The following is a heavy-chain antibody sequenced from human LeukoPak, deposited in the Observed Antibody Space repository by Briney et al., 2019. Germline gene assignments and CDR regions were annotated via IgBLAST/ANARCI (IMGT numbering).Heavy chain of an antibody. V-gene: IGHV3-30*03. D-gene: IGHD4-17*01. Sequence: SGGSLRLSCAASGFTFSSYGMHWVRQAPGKGLEWVAVISKDGSNKYYADSVKGRFTISRDNSKNTLYLQMNSLRAEDTAVYYCARDPNGDYVGAFDFWGQGTKVTVSS. J-gene: IGHJ3*01. CDR2: ISKDGSNK. CDR3: ARDPNGDYVGAFDF. CDR1: GFTFSSYG.